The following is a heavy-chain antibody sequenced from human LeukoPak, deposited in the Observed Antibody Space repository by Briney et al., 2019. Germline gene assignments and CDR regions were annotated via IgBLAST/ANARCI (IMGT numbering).Heavy chain of an antibody. Sequence: PGGSLRLSCAASGFTFSSYNMNWVRQAPRKGLEWVSHISSSRSTIYYVDSVKGRFTISRDNAKNSLYLQMSSLRDEDTAVYYCARDGDSSSWYIRWYFDYWGQGTLVTVSS. CDR1: GFTFSSYN. CDR2: ISSSRSTI. V-gene: IGHV3-48*02. CDR3: ARDGDSSSWYIRWYFDY. J-gene: IGHJ4*02. D-gene: IGHD6-13*01.